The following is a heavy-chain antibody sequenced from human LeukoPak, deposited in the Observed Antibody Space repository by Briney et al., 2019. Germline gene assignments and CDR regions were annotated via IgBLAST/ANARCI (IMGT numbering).Heavy chain of an antibody. J-gene: IGHJ4*02. D-gene: IGHD3-9*01. CDR2: IYTSGST. V-gene: IGHV4-4*07. CDR1: GGSISSCY. CDR3: ARYAAIPDILGPFDY. Sequence: SETLSLTCTVSGGSISSCYWSWIRQPAGKGLEWIGRIYTSGSTNYNPSLKSRATMSVDTSKNPFSLKLSSVTAADTAVYYCARYAAIPDILGPFDYWGQGTLVTVSS.